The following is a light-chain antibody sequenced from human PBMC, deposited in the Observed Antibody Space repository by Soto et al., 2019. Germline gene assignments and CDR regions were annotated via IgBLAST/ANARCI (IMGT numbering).Light chain of an antibody. J-gene: IGKJ1*01. Sequence: EILMTQSPATLSVSPGERVTFSCRASQSVSYYLAWYQQKPGQAPRLLIYDASTRATGIPVRFRGSGSGTDFTLTISRLEPEDFAVYYCHQYGSSPWTFGQGTKVDIK. CDR2: DAS. CDR3: HQYGSSPWT. CDR1: QSVSYY. V-gene: IGKV3-20*01.